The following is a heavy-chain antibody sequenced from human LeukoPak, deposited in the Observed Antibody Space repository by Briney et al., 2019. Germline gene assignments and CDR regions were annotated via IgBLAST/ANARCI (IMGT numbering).Heavy chain of an antibody. Sequence: GGSLRLSCAASGFTFSTYTMAWVRQAPGGGRERVSGISDNGGRTYYADSVKGRFAISRDDSKSTLYLQMNSLRGEDTAVYYCAKDFGRNLGGPGYWGRGTLVIVSS. CDR2: ISDNGGRT. J-gene: IGHJ4*02. CDR1: GFTFSTYT. CDR3: AKDFGRNLGGPGY. D-gene: IGHD3-10*01. V-gene: IGHV3-23*01.